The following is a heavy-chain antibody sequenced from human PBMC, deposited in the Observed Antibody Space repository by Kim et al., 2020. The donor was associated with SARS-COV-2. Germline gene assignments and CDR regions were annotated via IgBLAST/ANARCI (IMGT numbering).Heavy chain of an antibody. CDR2: IKQDGSEK. CDR3: ARVDTYYDYVWGGTYYYYYMDV. CDR1: GFTFSSYW. D-gene: IGHD3-16*01. V-gene: IGHV3-7*01. J-gene: IGHJ6*03. Sequence: GGSLRLSCAASGFTFSSYWMSWVRQAPGKGLEWVANIKQDGSEKYYVDSVKGRFTISRDNAKNSLYLQMNSLRAEDTAVYYCARVDTYYDYVWGGTYYYYYMDVWGKGTPVTVSS.